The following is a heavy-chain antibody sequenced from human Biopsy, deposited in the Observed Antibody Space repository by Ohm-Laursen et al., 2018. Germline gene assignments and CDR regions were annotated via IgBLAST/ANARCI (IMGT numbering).Heavy chain of an antibody. D-gene: IGHD2-21*01. Sequence: SVKVSCKASGYNFGNYYINWVRKVPGQGLEWLGVVNPVAEATMYAQKFQDRITLTRDASTNAVYMDLTSLTSEDTAVYYCARESPLRLGVCGAIRCFKEVFGMDVWGQGTTVTVSS. CDR3: ARESPLRLGVCGAIRCFKEVFGMDV. CDR2: VNPVAEAT. CDR1: GYNFGNYY. V-gene: IGHV1-46*01. J-gene: IGHJ6*02.